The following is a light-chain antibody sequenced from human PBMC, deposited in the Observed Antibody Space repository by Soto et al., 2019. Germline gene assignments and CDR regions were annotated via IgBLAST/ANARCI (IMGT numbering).Light chain of an antibody. CDR3: CSYAGRYTRV. V-gene: IGLV2-11*01. CDR2: DVT. CDR1: PSDVGSYDL. J-gene: IGLJ3*02. Sequence: QSALTQPRSVSGSPGQSVTISCTGTPSDVGSYDLVSWYQQHPGKAPNLIIYDVTKRPSGVPDRFSASKSGNTASLTISGLQADDEADYYCCSYAGRYTRVFGGGTQLTV.